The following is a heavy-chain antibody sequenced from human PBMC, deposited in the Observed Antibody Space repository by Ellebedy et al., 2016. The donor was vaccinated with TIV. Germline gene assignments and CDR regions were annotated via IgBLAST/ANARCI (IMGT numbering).Heavy chain of an antibody. Sequence: SETLSLTXTVSGGSISSYYWSWIRQPPGKGLEWIGYIYYSGSTNYNPSLKSRVTISVDTSKNQFSLKLSSVTAADTAVYYCARVIYGTYYYDRVFDYWGQGTLVTVSS. J-gene: IGHJ4*02. CDR3: ARVIYGTYYYDRVFDY. V-gene: IGHV4-59*01. CDR1: GGSISSYY. CDR2: IYYSGST. D-gene: IGHD3-22*01.